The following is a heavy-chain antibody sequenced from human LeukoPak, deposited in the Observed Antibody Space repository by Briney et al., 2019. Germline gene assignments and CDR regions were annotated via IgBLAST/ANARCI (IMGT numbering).Heavy chain of an antibody. CDR1: GYSISSGYY. Sequence: SETLSLTCTVSGYSISSGYYWGWIRQPPGKGLEWIGSIYHSGSTNYNPSLKSRVTISVDTSKNQFSLKLSSVTAADTAVYYCASNYGSGSYCLTSWGQGTLVTVSS. CDR2: IYHSGST. V-gene: IGHV4-38-2*02. CDR3: ASNYGSGSYCLTS. J-gene: IGHJ5*02. D-gene: IGHD3-10*01.